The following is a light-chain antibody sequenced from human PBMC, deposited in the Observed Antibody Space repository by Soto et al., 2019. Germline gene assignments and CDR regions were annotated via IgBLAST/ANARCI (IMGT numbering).Light chain of an antibody. V-gene: IGKV3-20*01. CDR1: QSVSSSD. CDR3: QQFGSSPWT. J-gene: IGKJ1*01. CDR2: GAS. Sequence: EIVLTQSPGTLSLSPGERGTLSCRASQSVSSSDLAWYQQKPGQAPRLLIYGASSRATGIPDRFSGSGSGTDFTLTINRLEPEDFAVYFCQQFGSSPWTFGQGTKVEIK.